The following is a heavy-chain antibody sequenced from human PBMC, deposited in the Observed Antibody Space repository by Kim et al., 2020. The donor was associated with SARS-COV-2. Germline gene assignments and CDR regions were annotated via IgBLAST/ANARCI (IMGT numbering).Heavy chain of an antibody. CDR1: GFTFSSYA. J-gene: IGHJ4*02. CDR2: ISGSGGST. V-gene: IGHV3-23*01. D-gene: IGHD3-10*01. Sequence: GGSLRLSCAASGFTFSSYAMSWVRQAPGKGLEWVSAISGSGGSTYYADSVKGRFTISRDNSKNMLYLQMNSLRAEDTAVYYCAKGLRVRGEIDYWGQGTLVTVSS. CDR3: AKGLRVRGEIDY.